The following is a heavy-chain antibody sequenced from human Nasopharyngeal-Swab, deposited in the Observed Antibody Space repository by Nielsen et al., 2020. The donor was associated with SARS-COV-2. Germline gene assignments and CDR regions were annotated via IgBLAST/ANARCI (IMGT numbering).Heavy chain of an antibody. CDR2: INHTERT. J-gene: IGHJ6*02. Sequence: GSLRLSCSVSGGSFNGFYWNWIRQAPGKGLEWIGEINHTERTNYNPSPKSRIAMLVDTSNNQVSLKVSSVSAGDTAVYYCARAGRVGDAYTGLDVWGQGTTVTVSS. D-gene: IGHD5-24*01. V-gene: IGHV4-34*01. CDR1: GGSFNGFY. CDR3: ARAGRVGDAYTGLDV.